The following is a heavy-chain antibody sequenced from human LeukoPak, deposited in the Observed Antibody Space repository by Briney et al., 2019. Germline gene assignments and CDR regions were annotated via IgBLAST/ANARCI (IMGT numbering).Heavy chain of an antibody. CDR2: IYYSGST. Sequence: SETLSLTCTVSGGSISSGDYYWSWIRQPPGKGLEWIGYIYYSGSTYYNPSLKSRVTISVDTSKKQFSLKLSSVTAADTAVYYCARGSYSGSYYSNYWGQGTLVTVSS. J-gene: IGHJ4*02. V-gene: IGHV4-30-4*08. CDR1: GGSISSGDYY. D-gene: IGHD1-26*01. CDR3: ARGSYSGSYYSNY.